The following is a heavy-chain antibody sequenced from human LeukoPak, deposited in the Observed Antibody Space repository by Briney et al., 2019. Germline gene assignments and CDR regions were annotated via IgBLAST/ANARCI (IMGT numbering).Heavy chain of an antibody. CDR1: GYSISSGYY. CDR3: ARDHLANLASRLFDP. CDR2: VHHSGRT. V-gene: IGHV4-38-2*02. J-gene: IGHJ5*02. Sequence: SETLSLTCPVAGYSISSGYYWGWIRQPPGKGLEWIGSVHHSGRTYYNPSLKSRVTISVDTSKNQFSLKLNSVTAADTAVYYCARDHLANLASRLFDPWGQGSLVTVSS. D-gene: IGHD3-3*01.